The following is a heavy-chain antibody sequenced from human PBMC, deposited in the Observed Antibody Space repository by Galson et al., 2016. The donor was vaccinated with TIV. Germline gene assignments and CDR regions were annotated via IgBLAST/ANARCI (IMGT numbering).Heavy chain of an antibody. J-gene: IGHJ4*02. CDR2: IIPLSHTP. V-gene: IGHV1-69*06. CDR1: GGTFSNFV. CDR3: VNIQKTNTYDS. Sequence: SVKVSCKASGGTFSNFVISWVRQAPGQGLEWMGGIIPLSHTPNYAQKYHDRITIVADKSTGTVYMELRRLTSEDTAVYYCVNIQKTNTYDSWGRGTLVTVSS. D-gene: IGHD2-15*01.